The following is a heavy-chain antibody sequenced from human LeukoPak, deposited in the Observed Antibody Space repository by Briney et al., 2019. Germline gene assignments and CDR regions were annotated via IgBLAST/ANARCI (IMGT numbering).Heavy chain of an antibody. D-gene: IGHD6-25*01. V-gene: IGHV3-43*02. CDR1: GFTFDDYA. CDR3: AKDPKKGSGSTGYYYYMDV. CDR2: ISGDGGST. J-gene: IGHJ6*03. Sequence: PGGSLRLSCAASGFTFDDYAMHWVRQAPGKGLEWVSLISGDGGSTYYADSVKGRFTISRDNSKNTLYLQMNSLRAEDTAVYYCAKDPKKGSGSTGYYYYMDVWGKGTTVTVSS.